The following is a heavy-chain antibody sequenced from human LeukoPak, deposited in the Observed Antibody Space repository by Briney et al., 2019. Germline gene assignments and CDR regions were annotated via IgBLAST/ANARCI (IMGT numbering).Heavy chain of an antibody. CDR1: GYTFTGYY. V-gene: IGHV1-2*02. J-gene: IGHJ4*02. D-gene: IGHD1-26*01. Sequence: GASVKVSCKASGYTFTGYYIHWVRQAPGQGLEWMGWINPNSGDTNFAQKFQGRATMTRDTSISTAYMELSRLRSDDTAVYYCANVIAGVTTDYWGQGTLVTVSS. CDR2: INPNSGDT. CDR3: ANVIAGVTTDY.